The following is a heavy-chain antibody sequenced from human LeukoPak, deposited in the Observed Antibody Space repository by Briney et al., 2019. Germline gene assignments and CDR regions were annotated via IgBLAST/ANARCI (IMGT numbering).Heavy chain of an antibody. V-gene: IGHV1-18*01. CDR2: ISAYNGNT. CDR3: ATDRSDKITMVRGVPTPLFDP. CDR1: GYTFTSYG. D-gene: IGHD3-10*01. J-gene: IGHJ5*02. Sequence: ASVKVSCKASGYTFTSYGISWVRQAPGQGLEWMGWISAYNGNTNYAQKLQGRVTMTTDTSTSTVYMELRSLRSDDTAVYYCATDRSDKITMVRGVPTPLFDPWGQGTLVTVSS.